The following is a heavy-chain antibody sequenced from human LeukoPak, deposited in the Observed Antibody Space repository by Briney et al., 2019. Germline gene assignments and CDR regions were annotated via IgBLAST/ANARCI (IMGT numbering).Heavy chain of an antibody. CDR3: ARLREYDSSGYYYGY. V-gene: IGHV1-8*01. CDR1: GYTFTSYD. Sequence: GASVTVSCKASGYTFTSYDINWVRQAPGQGLEWMGWMNPNSGNTGYAQKFQGRVTMTRNTSISTAYMELSSLRSEDTAVYYCARLREYDSSGYYYGYWGQGTLVTVSS. D-gene: IGHD3-22*01. CDR2: MNPNSGNT. J-gene: IGHJ4*02.